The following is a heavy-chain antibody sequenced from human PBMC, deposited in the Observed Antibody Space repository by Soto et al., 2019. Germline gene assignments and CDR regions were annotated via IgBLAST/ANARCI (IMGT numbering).Heavy chain of an antibody. CDR1: GFTFSSYG. CDR2: ISYDGSNK. CDR3: AKDMPSGNYAPFSDY. Sequence: SLRLSCXASGFTFSSYGMHWVRQAPGKGLEWVAVISYDGSNKYYADSVKGRFTISRDNSKNTLYLQMNSLRAEDTAVYYCAKDMPSGNYAPFSDYWGQGTLVTVSS. J-gene: IGHJ4*02. V-gene: IGHV3-30*18. D-gene: IGHD1-7*01.